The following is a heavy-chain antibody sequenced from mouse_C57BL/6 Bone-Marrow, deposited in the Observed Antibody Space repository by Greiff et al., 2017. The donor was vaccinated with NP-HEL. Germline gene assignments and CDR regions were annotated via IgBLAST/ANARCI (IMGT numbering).Heavy chain of an antibody. CDR2: ISSGGDYI. CDR1: GFTFSSYA. D-gene: IGHD1-1*01. CDR3: TRGPYYYGSSYEGFAY. V-gene: IGHV5-9-1*02. Sequence: EVKLVESGEGLVKPGGSLQLSCAASGFTFSSYAMSWVRQTPEKRLEWVAYISSGGDYIYYADTVKGRFTISRDNARNTLYLQMSSLKSEDTAMYYCTRGPYYYGSSYEGFAYWGQGTLVTVSA. J-gene: IGHJ3*01.